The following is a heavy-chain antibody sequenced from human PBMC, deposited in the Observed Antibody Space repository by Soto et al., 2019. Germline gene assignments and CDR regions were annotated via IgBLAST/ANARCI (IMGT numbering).Heavy chain of an antibody. V-gene: IGHV3-49*03. D-gene: IGHD3-10*01. J-gene: IGHJ1*01. CDR3: IGSFPF. Sequence: GGALRHPWTGFWFPFVDFFFGWFRQAPGKGLEWVGFIRSQPYGGTTQYAASVRGRFTISRDDSKGIAYLQMNSLKSEDSGVYYCIGSFPFWGQGTLVTVSS. CDR1: WFPFVDFF. CDR2: IRSQPYGGTT.